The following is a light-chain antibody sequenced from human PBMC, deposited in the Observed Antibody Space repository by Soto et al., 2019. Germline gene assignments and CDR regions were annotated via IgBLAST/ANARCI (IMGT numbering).Light chain of an antibody. CDR2: AAS. Sequence: DIQMTQSPSSLSASVGDRVTITCRASQSISNSLNWYQQKPGKAPKLLIYAASSLQSGVPSRFSGSGSGTDFTLTISSLQPEDFATYYCQQANSFPYTFGQGTKLEIK. CDR3: QQANSFPYT. CDR1: QSISNS. V-gene: IGKV1-39*01. J-gene: IGKJ2*01.